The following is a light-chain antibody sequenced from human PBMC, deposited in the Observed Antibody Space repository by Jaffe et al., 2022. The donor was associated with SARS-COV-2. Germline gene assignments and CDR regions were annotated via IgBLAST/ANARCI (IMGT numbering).Light chain of an antibody. CDR1: SSNIGNND. Sequence: QSVLTQPPSVSAAPGQKVTISCSGSSSNIGNNDVSWYQQLPETAPKLLVYENNKRPSDIPDRISGSKSGTSATLGITGLQTGDEADYYCGTWDSGLSGGPYVFGTGTKVTVL. J-gene: IGLJ1*01. V-gene: IGLV1-51*02. CDR2: ENN. CDR3: GTWDSGLSGGPYV.